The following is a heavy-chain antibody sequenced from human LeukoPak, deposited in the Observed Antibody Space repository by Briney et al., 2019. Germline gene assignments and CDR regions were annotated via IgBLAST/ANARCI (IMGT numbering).Heavy chain of an antibody. J-gene: IGHJ4*02. D-gene: IGHD1-26*01. CDR3: ARVGERELHFDY. V-gene: IGHV4-59*12. CDR2: IYYSGST. Sequence: PSETLSLTCTVSGGPISSYYWSWIRQPPGKGLEWIGYIYYSGSTNYNPSLKSRVTISVDTSKNQFSLKLSSVTAADTAVYYCARVGERELHFDYWGQGTLVTVSS. CDR1: GGPISSYY.